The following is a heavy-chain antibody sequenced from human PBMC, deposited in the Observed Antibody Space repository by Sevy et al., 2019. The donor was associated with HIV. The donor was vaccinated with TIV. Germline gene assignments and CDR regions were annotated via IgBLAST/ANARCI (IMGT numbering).Heavy chain of an antibody. Sequence: GGSLRLSCAASGLSFGSYGMHWVRQAPGKGLDWVTRLWYDGTNKYYADSVKGRFTISRDNSKNMLYLQMNSLRAEDTAVYYCARAINDYDSSGFASLDYWGQGTLVTVSS. CDR2: LWYDGTNK. D-gene: IGHD3-22*01. CDR3: ARAINDYDSSGFASLDY. CDR1: GLSFGSYG. V-gene: IGHV3-33*01. J-gene: IGHJ4*02.